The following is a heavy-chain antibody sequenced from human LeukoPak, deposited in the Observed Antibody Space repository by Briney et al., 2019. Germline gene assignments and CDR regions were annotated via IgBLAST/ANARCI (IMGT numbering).Heavy chain of an antibody. CDR2: INHDGSEK. V-gene: IGHV3-7*01. J-gene: IGHJ4*02. Sequence: PGGSLRLSCAASGFTFSNFWMTWVRQAPGQGLEWVANINHDGSEKYYVDSVKGRFTISRDNAKNSLYLQMNSLRAEDTAVYYCARESSSGPAYWGQGTLVTVSS. CDR1: GFTFSNFW. CDR3: ARESSSGPAY. D-gene: IGHD3-22*01.